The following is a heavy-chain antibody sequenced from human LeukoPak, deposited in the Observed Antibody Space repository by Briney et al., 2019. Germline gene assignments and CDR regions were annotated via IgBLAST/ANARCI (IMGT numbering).Heavy chain of an antibody. CDR2: ISYDARIE. Sequence: GGSLRLSCAAPGFTFNNYAMHWVRQAPGKGLEWVAAISYDARIEHYSDSVKGRFTISRDNSKNTLYLLMNSLRTEDTAVYYCTRFRNVRRGSDGYFFDYWGQGTLVTVSS. D-gene: IGHD5-12*01. J-gene: IGHJ4*02. V-gene: IGHV3-30*04. CDR3: TRFRNVRRGSDGYFFDY. CDR1: GFTFNNYA.